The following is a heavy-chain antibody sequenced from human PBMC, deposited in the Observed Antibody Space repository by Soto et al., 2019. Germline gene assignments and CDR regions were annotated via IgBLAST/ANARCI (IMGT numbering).Heavy chain of an antibody. J-gene: IGHJ4*02. CDR1: GFTFSSYS. CDR3: AAQQLAHFDY. CDR2: ISSSSSYI. V-gene: IGHV3-21*01. Sequence: PGGSLRLSCAASGFTFSSYSMNWVRQAPGKGLEWVSSISSSSSYIYYADSVKGRFTISRDNSKNTLYLQMNSLRAEDTAVYYCAAQQLAHFDYWGQGTLVTVSS. D-gene: IGHD6-13*01.